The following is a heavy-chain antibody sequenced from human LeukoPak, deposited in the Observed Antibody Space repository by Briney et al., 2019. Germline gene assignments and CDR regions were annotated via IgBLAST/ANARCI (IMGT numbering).Heavy chain of an antibody. D-gene: IGHD5-18*01. CDR2: IYYSGTT. J-gene: IGHJ4*02. V-gene: IGHV4-31*03. CDR3: ARVGSPITAFFDC. CDR1: GGSISSGDYY. Sequence: SQTLSLTCTVSGGSISSGDYYWSWIRQHPMEGLEWIGYIYYSGTTYYNPSLESRVTISVDTSKNQFSLKLSSMTAADTAVYYCARVGSPITAFFDCWGQGTLVSVSS.